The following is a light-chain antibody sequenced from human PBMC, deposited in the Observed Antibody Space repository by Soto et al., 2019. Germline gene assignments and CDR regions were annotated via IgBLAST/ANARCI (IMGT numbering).Light chain of an antibody. CDR2: GYI. CDR3: QSYDRSLSGYV. CDR1: SSNIGGNS. Sequence: QSVLTQPPSVSAAPGQKVTISCSGSSSNIGGNSVSWYQLLPGTAPKLLIYGYINRPSGVPDRFSGSQSGTSASLAITGLQAEDEADYYCQSYDRSLSGYVFGTGTKVTVL. J-gene: IGLJ1*01. V-gene: IGLV1-40*01.